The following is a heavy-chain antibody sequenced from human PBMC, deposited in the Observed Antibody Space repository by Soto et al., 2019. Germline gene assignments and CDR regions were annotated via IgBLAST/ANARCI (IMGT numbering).Heavy chain of an antibody. Sequence: GGSLRLSCAASGFTFSSYAMSWVRQAPGKGLEWVSAISGSGGSTYYADSVKGRFTISRDNSKNTLYLQMNSLRAEDTAVYYCAKDAGYCSGGSCYGDDYWGQGTLVTVSS. CDR1: GFTFSSYA. D-gene: IGHD2-15*01. V-gene: IGHV3-23*01. J-gene: IGHJ4*02. CDR2: ISGSGGST. CDR3: AKDAGYCSGGSCYGDDY.